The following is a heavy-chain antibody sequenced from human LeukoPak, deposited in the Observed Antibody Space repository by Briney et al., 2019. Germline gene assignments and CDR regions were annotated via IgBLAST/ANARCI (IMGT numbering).Heavy chain of an antibody. CDR3: AREGIVRTYDQ. CDR1: GDSISSYY. V-gene: IGHV4-59*12. CDR2: IYYSGIT. D-gene: IGHD2/OR15-2a*01. Sequence: PSETPSLTCTVSGDSISSYYWYWFQQPPGKGLEWIACIYYSGITHYNPSLKSRVTISLDTSKNQFSLRLSSVTAADTAVYYCAREGIVRTYDQWGQGTLVTVSS. J-gene: IGHJ4*02.